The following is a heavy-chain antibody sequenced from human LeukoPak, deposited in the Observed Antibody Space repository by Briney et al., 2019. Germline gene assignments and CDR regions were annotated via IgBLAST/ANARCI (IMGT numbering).Heavy chain of an antibody. D-gene: IGHD7-27*01. Sequence: GGSLRLSCAASGFTFGAYSMHWVRQVPGKDLEWVSGISWNSGTIDYVDSVRGRFTISRDNAKSSLYLQMNSLRADDTALYYCAKGNWGSPFDSWGQGTLVAVSS. CDR2: ISWNSGTI. J-gene: IGHJ4*02. V-gene: IGHV3-9*01. CDR1: GFTFGAYS. CDR3: AKGNWGSPFDS.